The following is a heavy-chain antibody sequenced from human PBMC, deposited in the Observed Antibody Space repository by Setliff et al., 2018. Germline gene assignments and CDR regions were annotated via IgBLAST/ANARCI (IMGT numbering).Heavy chain of an antibody. CDR3: ARAISGWYSAHYYYMDV. D-gene: IGHD6-19*01. J-gene: IGHJ6*03. Sequence: PSETLSLTCAASGGTFSDYYWTWIRQPPGKGLEWIGEINHSGSTNYNPSPKSRVTISVDASKNQLSLNLRSVTAADTAVYYCARAISGWYSAHYYYMDVWGKGTTVTVSS. CDR1: GGTFSDYY. V-gene: IGHV4-34*01. CDR2: INHSGST.